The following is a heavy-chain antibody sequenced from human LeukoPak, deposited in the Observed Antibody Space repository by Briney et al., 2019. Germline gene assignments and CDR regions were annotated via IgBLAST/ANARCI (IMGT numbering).Heavy chain of an antibody. Sequence: GGSLRLSCAASGFTFSSYSMNWVRQAPGKGLEWVSSISSSSSYIYYADSVKGRFTISRDNAKNSLNLQMNSLRAEDTAVYYCAREGDSGYVELDSWGQGTLVTVSS. CDR1: GFTFSSYS. D-gene: IGHD5-12*01. CDR2: ISSSSSYI. J-gene: IGHJ4*02. CDR3: AREGDSGYVELDS. V-gene: IGHV3-21*01.